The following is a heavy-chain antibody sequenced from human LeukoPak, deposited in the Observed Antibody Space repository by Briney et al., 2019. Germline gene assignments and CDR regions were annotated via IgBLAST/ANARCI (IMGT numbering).Heavy chain of an antibody. CDR2: INPNSGGT. V-gene: IGHV1-2*02. J-gene: IGHJ4*02. Sequence: PGGSLKLSCAASGFTFSGSAMHWVRQAPGQGLEWMGWINPNSGGTNYAQKFQGRVTMTRDTSISTAYMELSRLRSDDTAVYYCAREGRDGYNYNFDYWGQGTLVTVSS. CDR3: AREGRDGYNYNFDY. CDR1: GFTFSGSA. D-gene: IGHD5-24*01.